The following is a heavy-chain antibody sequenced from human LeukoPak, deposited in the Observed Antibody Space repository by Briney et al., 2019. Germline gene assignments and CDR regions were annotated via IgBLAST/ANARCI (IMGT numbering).Heavy chain of an antibody. CDR2: IYHSGST. J-gene: IGHJ4*02. CDR3: AREKVLVTLDY. CDR1: GGSISSCGYY. D-gene: IGHD2/OR15-2a*01. V-gene: IGHV4-30-2*01. Sequence: SETLSLTCTVSGGSISSCGYYWSWIRQPPGKGLEWIGYIYHSGSTYYHPSLKSRVTISVDTSKNQFSLKLSSVTAADTAVYYCAREKVLVTLDYWGQGTLVTVSS.